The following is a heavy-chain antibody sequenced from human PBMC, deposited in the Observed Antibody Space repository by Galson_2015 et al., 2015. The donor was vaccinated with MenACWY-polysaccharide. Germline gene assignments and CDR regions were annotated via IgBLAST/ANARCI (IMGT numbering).Heavy chain of an antibody. D-gene: IGHD2/OR15-2a*01. CDR2: ISYDGDNK. Sequence: SLRLSCAASGFTFSDYAIHWVRQAPGKGLEWVAVISYDGDNKYYADSVKARLTVSRDDFNNTVYLQMNSLRAEDTAVYFCAKDRSLRGLTKYYYGLCDSWGQGTLVTVSS. CDR3: AKDRSLRGLTKYYYGLCDS. V-gene: IGHV3-30*18. CDR1: GFTFSDYA. J-gene: IGHJ5*01.